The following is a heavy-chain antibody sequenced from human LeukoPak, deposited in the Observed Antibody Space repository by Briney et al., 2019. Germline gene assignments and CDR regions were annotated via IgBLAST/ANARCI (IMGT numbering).Heavy chain of an antibody. CDR2: IYYSGST. D-gene: IGHD4-17*01. V-gene: IGHV4-59*08. CDR3: ARHLVYGDYRTADAFDI. CDR1: GGSISSYY. Sequence: RPSETLSLTCTVSGGSISSYYWSWIRQPPGKGLEWIGYIYYSGSTNYNPSLKSRVTISVDTSKNQFSLKLSSVTAADTAVYYCARHLVYGDYRTADAFDIWGQGTMVTVSS. J-gene: IGHJ3*02.